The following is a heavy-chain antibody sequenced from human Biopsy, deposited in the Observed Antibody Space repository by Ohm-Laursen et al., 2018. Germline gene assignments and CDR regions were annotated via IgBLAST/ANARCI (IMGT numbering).Heavy chain of an antibody. CDR3: AKASGYSSGWPIDY. CDR1: GFIFDDYA. J-gene: IGHJ4*02. CDR2: ISWNSGSV. V-gene: IGHV3-9*01. D-gene: IGHD6-19*01. Sequence: SLRLSCAASGFIFDDYAMHWVRQAPGKGLEWVSGISWNSGSVVYADSVKGRFTISRDNAKNSLYLQMHSLRAEDTAFYYCAKASGYSSGWPIDYWGQGTLVTVSS.